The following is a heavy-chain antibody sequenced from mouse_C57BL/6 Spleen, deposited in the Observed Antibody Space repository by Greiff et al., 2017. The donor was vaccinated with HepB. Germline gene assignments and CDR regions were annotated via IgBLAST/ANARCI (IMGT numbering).Heavy chain of an antibody. Sequence: QVQLQQSGPELVKPGASVKISCKASGYAFSSSWMNWVKQRPGKGLEWIGRIYPGDGDTNYNGKFKGKATLTADKSSSTAYMQLSSLTSEDSAVYFCARHYYGKGGFDYWGQGTTLTVSS. V-gene: IGHV1-82*01. CDR2: IYPGDGDT. CDR1: GYAFSSSW. CDR3: ARHYYGKGGFDY. J-gene: IGHJ2*01. D-gene: IGHD2-1*01.